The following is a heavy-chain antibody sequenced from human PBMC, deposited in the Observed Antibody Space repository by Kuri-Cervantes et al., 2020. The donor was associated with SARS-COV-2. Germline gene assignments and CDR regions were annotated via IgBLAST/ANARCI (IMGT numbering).Heavy chain of an antibody. Sequence: SCTVSGGSISSGSYYWSWIRQPAGKGLEWIGHIYTSGSTNYNPSLKSRVTISVDTSKNQFSLKLSSVTAADTAVYYCARELVVPAANWFDPWGQGTLVTVSS. CDR3: ARELVVPAANWFDP. D-gene: IGHD2-2*01. V-gene: IGHV4-61*09. J-gene: IGHJ5*02. CDR1: GGSISSGSYY. CDR2: IYTSGST.